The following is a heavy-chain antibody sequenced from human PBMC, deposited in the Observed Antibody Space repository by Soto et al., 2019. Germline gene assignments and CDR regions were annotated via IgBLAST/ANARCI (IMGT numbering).Heavy chain of an antibody. CDR3: ARDGITMVRGTDY. J-gene: IGHJ4*02. V-gene: IGHV4-34*01. CDR1: GGSFSGYY. D-gene: IGHD3-10*01. CDR2: INHSGST. Sequence: SETLSLTCAVYGGSFSGYYWSWIRQPPGKGLEWIGEINHSGSTNYSPSLKSRVTISVDTSKNQFSLKLSSVTAADTAVYYCARDGITMVRGTDYWGQGTLVTVSS.